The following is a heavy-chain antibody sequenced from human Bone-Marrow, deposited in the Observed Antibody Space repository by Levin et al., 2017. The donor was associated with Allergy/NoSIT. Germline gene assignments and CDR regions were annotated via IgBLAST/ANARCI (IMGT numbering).Heavy chain of an antibody. CDR3: ARVDCSSTSCYAPWAFDI. V-gene: IGHV3-21*01. CDR2: ISSSSSYI. CDR1: GFTFSSYS. D-gene: IGHD2-2*01. Sequence: GGSLRLSCAASGFTFSSYSMNWVRQAPGKGLEWVSSISSSSSYIYYADSVKGRFTISRDNAKNSLYLQMNSLRAEDTAVYYCARVDCSSTSCYAPWAFDIWGQGTMVTVSS. J-gene: IGHJ3*02.